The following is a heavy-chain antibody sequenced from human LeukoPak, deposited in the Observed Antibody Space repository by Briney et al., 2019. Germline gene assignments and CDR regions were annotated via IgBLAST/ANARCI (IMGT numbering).Heavy chain of an antibody. CDR1: GFTFSSYS. CDR2: ISSSSSYI. CDR3: ARDAGYCSSTSCHIPSG. J-gene: IGHJ4*02. D-gene: IGHD2-2*02. Sequence: GGSLRLSCAASGFTFSSYSMNWVRQAPGKGLEWVSSISSSSSYIYYADSVKGRFTISRDNAKNSLYLQMNSLRAEDTAVYCCARDAGYCSSTSCHIPSGWGQGTLVTVSS. V-gene: IGHV3-21*01.